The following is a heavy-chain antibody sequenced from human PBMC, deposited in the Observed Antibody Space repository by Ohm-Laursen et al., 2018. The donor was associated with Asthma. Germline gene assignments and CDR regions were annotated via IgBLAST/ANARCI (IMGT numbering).Heavy chain of an antibody. CDR1: GFTFLNYL. CDR3: ARDVMEWYLSAFDF. CDR2: GGRHYDWGLK. V-gene: IGHV3-30-3*01. J-gene: IGHJ4*02. D-gene: IGHD3-3*01. Sequence: SLRLSCAPSGFTFLNYLFHRVRQAPGKGLEWVAVGGRHYDWGLKYYADTVNGRFTVSRDNSKNTLYLQMNSLSPDDTAGYYYARDVMEWYLSAFDFWGQGTLVTVSS.